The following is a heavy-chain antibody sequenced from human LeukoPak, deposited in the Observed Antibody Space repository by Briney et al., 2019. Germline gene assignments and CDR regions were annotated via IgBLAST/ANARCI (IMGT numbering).Heavy chain of an antibody. V-gene: IGHV4-59*01. CDR1: GGSISSYY. J-gene: IGHJ6*03. CDR3: ARDKGRGWDYGDYYYYYYMDV. D-gene: IGHD4-17*01. CDR2: IYYSGST. Sequence: KPSETLSLTCTVSGGSISSYYWSWIRQPPGKGLEWIGYIYYSGSTNYNPSLKSRVTISVDTSKNQFSLKPSSVTAADTAVYYCARDKGRGWDYGDYYYYYYMDVWGKGTTVTVSS.